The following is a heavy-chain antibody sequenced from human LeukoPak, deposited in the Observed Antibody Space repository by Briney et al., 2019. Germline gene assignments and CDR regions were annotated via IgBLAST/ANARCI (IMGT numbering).Heavy chain of an antibody. CDR3: ARAQLERRSAFDI. CDR1: GGSFSGYY. V-gene: IGHV4-34*01. D-gene: IGHD1-1*01. Sequence: SETLSLTCAVYGGSFSGYYWSWIRQPPGKGLEWIGEINHSGSTNYNPSLKSRVTISVDTSKNQFSLKLSSVTAADTAVYYCARAQLERRSAFDIWGQGTMVTVSS. J-gene: IGHJ3*02. CDR2: INHSGST.